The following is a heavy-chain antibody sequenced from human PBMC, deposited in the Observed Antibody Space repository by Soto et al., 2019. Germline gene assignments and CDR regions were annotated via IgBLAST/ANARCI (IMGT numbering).Heavy chain of an antibody. CDR2: IYPGDFDI. V-gene: IGHV5-51*01. D-gene: IGHD3-22*01. Sequence: GESLKISCKGSGYKFIDYWIGWVRQVPGKGLEWVGSIYPGDFDIKYRPSFQGQVTISADKSSTTAYLQWNSLQASDTAMYYCVRTSGGEYYDSRQYYHSYWGQGTLVTVSS. CDR1: GYKFIDYW. J-gene: IGHJ4*02. CDR3: VRTSGGEYYDSRQYYHSY.